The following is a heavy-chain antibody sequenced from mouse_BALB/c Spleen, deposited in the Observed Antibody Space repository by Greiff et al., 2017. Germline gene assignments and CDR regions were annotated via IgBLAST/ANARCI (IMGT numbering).Heavy chain of an antibody. Sequence: SGAELARPGASVKLSCKASGYTFTDYYINWVKQRTGQGLEWIGEIYPGSGNTYYNEKFKGKATLTADKSSSTAYMQLSSLTSEDSAVYFCARWGGYWGQGTTLTVSS. CDR3: ARWGGY. V-gene: IGHV1-77*01. CDR1: GYTFTDYY. CDR2: IYPGSGNT. J-gene: IGHJ2*01.